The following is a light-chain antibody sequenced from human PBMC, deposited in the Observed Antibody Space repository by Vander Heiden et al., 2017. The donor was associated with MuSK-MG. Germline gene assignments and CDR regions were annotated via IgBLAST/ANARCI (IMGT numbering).Light chain of an antibody. J-gene: IGKJ3*01. Sequence: IVMTQSPDSLAVSLGARATINCKSSQSVLYSTNNKNYLAWYQQKPGQPPKLLIYWASTREFGVPDRFSGSGSGTDFTLTISSLQAEDVAAYYCQQYLSTTLTFGPGTKVDIK. CDR3: QQYLSTTLT. CDR1: QSVLYSTNNKNY. CDR2: WAS. V-gene: IGKV4-1*01.